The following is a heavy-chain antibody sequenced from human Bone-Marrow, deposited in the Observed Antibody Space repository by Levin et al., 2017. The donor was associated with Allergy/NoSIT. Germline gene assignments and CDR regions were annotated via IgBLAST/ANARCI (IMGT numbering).Heavy chain of an antibody. V-gene: IGHV1-18*01. Sequence: VASVKVSCKASGYTFSKNDISWVRQAPGQGLEWLGWISVDRGDTNYAQRFRGRLTMSTDTSTSTAYMELRSLRSDDTAVYFCVRDGAFHCTNTTCFMYGMDVWGQGTTVTVSS. J-gene: IGHJ6*02. CDR3: VRDGAFHCTNTTCFMYGMDV. CDR1: GYTFSKND. CDR2: ISVDRGDT. D-gene: IGHD2-8*01.